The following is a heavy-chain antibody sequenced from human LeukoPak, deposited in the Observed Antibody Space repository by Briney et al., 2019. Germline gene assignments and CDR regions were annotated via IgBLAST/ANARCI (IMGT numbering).Heavy chain of an antibody. CDR3: ARDRDNSGYYPKEFDY. V-gene: IGHV1-2*02. CDR2: INPNSGGT. Sequence: ASVKVSCKASGYTFTGYYMHWVRQAPGQGLEWMGWINPNSGGTNYAQKFQGRVTMTRDTSISTAYMELSGLRSDDAALYYCARDRDNSGYYPKEFDYWGQGTLVTVSS. D-gene: IGHD3-22*01. CDR1: GYTFTGYY. J-gene: IGHJ4*02.